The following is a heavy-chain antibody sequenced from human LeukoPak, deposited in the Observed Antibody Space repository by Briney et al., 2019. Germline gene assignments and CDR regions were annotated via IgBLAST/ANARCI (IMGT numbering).Heavy chain of an antibody. CDR1: GFTFSTYA. CDR3: AKVTLASGNFDY. CDR2: ISGAGAGT. Sequence: GGSLRLSCAASGFTFSTYAMTWVRQVPGKGLEWVSAISGAGAGTYYADSVKGRFSISRDNSKNTLYLQMNSLRAEDTAVYYCAKVTLASGNFDYWGQGTLVTVSS. D-gene: IGHD1-14*01. J-gene: IGHJ4*02. V-gene: IGHV3-23*01.